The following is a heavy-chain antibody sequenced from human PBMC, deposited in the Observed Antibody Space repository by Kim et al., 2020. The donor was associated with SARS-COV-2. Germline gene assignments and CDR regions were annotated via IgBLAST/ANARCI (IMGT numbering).Heavy chain of an antibody. CDR1: GGSFSGYY. V-gene: IGHV4-34*01. CDR2: INHSGST. D-gene: IGHD3-16*01. J-gene: IGHJ4*02. CDR3: ARALYDYVWGSYPFDY. Sequence: SETLSLTCAVYGGSFSGYYWSWIRQPPGKGLEWIGEINHSGSTNYNPSLKSRVTISVDTSKNQFSLKLSSVTAADTAVYYCARALYDYVWGSYPFDYWGQGTLVTVSS.